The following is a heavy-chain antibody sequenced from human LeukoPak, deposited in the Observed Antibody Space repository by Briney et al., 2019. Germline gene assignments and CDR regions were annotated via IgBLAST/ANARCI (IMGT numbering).Heavy chain of an antibody. CDR3: ARDEVYSSSWYDY. D-gene: IGHD6-13*01. CDR2: ISAYNGNT. Sequence: GASVKVSCKASGYTFTSYGVSRVRQAPGQGLECMGWISAYNGNTNYAQKLQGRVTMTTDTSTSAAYMELRSLRSDDTAVYYCARDEVYSSSWYDYWGQGTLVTVSS. CDR1: GYTFTSYG. J-gene: IGHJ4*02. V-gene: IGHV1-18*01.